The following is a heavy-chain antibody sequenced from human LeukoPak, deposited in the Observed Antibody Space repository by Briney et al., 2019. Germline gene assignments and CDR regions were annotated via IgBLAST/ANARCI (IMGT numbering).Heavy chain of an antibody. CDR3: ARVLTGSSFDN. D-gene: IGHD2-8*02. V-gene: IGHV4-4*02. J-gene: IGHJ4*02. CDR1: GGSLSSTNW. Sequence: SETLSLTCAVSGGSLSSTNWWSWVRQPPGKGLEWIGEIFHSGSTNYNPSLKSRVTISVDKSKNQFSLKLSSVTAADTAVYYCARVLTGSSFDNWGQGTLVTVSS. CDR2: IFHSGST.